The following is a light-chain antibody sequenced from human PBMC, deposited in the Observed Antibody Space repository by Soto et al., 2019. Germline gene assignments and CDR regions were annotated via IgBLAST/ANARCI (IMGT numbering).Light chain of an antibody. Sequence: IQMTQSPSTLSASVGDRVTITCRASQSISSWLAWYQQKPGKAPKLPIYDASSLESGVPSRFSGSGSGTEFTLTISSLQPDDFATYYCQQHNSYSFGQGTKV. J-gene: IGKJ1*01. V-gene: IGKV1-5*01. CDR1: QSISSW. CDR3: QQHNSYS. CDR2: DAS.